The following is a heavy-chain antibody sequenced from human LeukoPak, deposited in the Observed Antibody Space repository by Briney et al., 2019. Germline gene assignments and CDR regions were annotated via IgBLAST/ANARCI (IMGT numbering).Heavy chain of an antibody. V-gene: IGHV3-23*01. D-gene: IGHD2-21*02. CDR2: ISGSGGST. CDR3: AKTLPCGGDCYQYYYYYYGMDV. Sequence: GGSLRLSCAASGFTFSSYAMSWVRQAPGKGLEWVSAISGSGGSTYYADSVKGRFTISRDNSKNTLYLQMNSLRAEDTAVYYCAKTLPCGGDCYQYYYYYYGMDVCGQGTTVTVSS. J-gene: IGHJ6*02. CDR1: GFTFSSYA.